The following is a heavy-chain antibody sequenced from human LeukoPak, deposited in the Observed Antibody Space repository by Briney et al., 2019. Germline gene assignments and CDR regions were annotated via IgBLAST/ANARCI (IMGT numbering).Heavy chain of an antibody. J-gene: IGHJ6*03. CDR3: ARGGGASSSWYGAYYYYYYMDV. CDR1: GYSISSGYY. Sequence: SETPSLTCTVSGYSISSGYYWGWIRQPPGKGLEWIGSIYHSGSTYYNPSLKSRVTISVDTSKNQFSLKLSSVTAADTAVYYWARGGGASSSWYGAYYYYYYMDVWGKGTTVTVSS. CDR2: IYHSGST. V-gene: IGHV4-38-2*02. D-gene: IGHD6-13*01.